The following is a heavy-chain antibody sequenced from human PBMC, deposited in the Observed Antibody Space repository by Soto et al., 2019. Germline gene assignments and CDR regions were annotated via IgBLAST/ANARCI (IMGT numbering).Heavy chain of an antibody. CDR3: ARGRRWYNWFDP. D-gene: IGHD6-13*01. CDR1: GYTFTSYD. V-gene: IGHV1-8*01. J-gene: IGHJ5*02. Sequence: QVQVVQSGTEVKKRGASVKVSCKASGYTFTSYDINWVRQATGQGLEWMGWMNPNSGNTGYAQKFQGRVTMTRNTSISTAYMELSSLRSEDTAVYYCARGRRWYNWFDPWGQGTLVTVSS. CDR2: MNPNSGNT.